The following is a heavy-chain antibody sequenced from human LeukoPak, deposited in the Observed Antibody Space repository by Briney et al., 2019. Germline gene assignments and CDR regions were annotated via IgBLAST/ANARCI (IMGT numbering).Heavy chain of an antibody. CDR2: INAGNGNI. J-gene: IGHJ5*02. V-gene: IGHV1-3*03. Sequence: ASVKVSCKASGYTFTSYAMHWVRQAPGQRLEWMGWINAGNGNIKYSQEFQGRVTITRDTSASTAYMELSSLRSEDMAVYYCARGSPSYDFRFDPWGQGTLVTVSS. CDR1: GYTFTSYA. CDR3: ARGSPSYDFRFDP. D-gene: IGHD3-3*01.